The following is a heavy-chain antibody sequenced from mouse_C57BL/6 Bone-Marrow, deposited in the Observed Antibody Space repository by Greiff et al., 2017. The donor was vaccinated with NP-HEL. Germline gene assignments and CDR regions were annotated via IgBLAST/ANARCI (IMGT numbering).Heavy chain of an antibody. CDR2: IYPGGGAT. D-gene: IGHD2-4*01. V-gene: IGHV1-80*01. CDR3: ARVGDYDGFDY. Sequence: VQLQQSGAELVKPGASVKISCKASGYAFSSYWVNWVKQRPGKGLEWIGQIYPGGGATNYNGKFKGKARLTADKSSSAAYMKLSSLTSEDSAVYFCARVGDYDGFDYWGQGTTLTVSS. CDR1: GYAFSSYW. J-gene: IGHJ2*01.